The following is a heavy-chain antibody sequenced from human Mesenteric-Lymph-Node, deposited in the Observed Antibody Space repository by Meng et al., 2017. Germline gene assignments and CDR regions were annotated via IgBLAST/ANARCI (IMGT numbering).Heavy chain of an antibody. CDR3: ARKNAFDI. Sequence: SQTLSLTCAISGDSVSSNSATWNWIRQSSSRGLEWLRRTYYRSKWYNDYAVSVKSRISINPDTSKNQFSLQLNSVTPVDTAVYYCARKNAFDIWGQGTVVTVSS. J-gene: IGHJ3*02. V-gene: IGHV6-1*01. CDR1: GDSVSSNSAT. CDR2: TYYRSKWYN.